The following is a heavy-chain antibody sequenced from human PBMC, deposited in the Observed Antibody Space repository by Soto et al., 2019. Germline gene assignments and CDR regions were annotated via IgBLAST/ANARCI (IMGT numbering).Heavy chain of an antibody. CDR1: GATFLTSA. V-gene: IGHV1-58*01. D-gene: IGHD5-18*01. CDR3: AAGPTAMVASN. CDR2: IVVGSVKA. J-gene: IGHJ1*01. Sequence: GGSVKVCCKASGATFLTSAVQSIRQTRGQRLEWIGWIVVGSVKAHFSHKFQERVTITRDMSTATTYMDLSGLTYDDTAVYYCAAGPTAMVASNWGPGTLVTVSS.